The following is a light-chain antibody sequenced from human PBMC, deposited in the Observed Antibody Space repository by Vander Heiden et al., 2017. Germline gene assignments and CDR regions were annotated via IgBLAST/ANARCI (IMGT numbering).Light chain of an antibody. Sequence: IQITHFPPSLSASVGDRVTITRLASQDNRNDLGWYQQKPGKAPERLIYAASHLQTGVPSRFSGSGSGTEVTLTISSLHPNDVATYYCLQHNTYTYTFGQGTKLEIK. J-gene: IGKJ2*01. CDR1: QDNRND. CDR3: LQHNTYTYT. CDR2: AAS. V-gene: IGKV1-17*01.